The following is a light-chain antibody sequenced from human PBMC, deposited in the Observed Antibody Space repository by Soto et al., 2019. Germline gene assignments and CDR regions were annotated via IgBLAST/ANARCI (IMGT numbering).Light chain of an antibody. J-gene: IGKJ1*01. CDR1: QSISSY. CDR3: QQYNSYSPWT. V-gene: IGKV1-5*01. Sequence: DIQMTHSPSSLSASVGDRVTMTCXSSQSISSYLNWYQQKPGKAPKLLIYDASSLESGVPSRFSGSGSGTEFTLTISSLQPDDFATYYCQQYNSYSPWTFGQGTKVDIK. CDR2: DAS.